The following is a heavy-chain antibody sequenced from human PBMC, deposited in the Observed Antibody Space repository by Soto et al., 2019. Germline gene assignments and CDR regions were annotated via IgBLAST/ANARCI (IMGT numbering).Heavy chain of an antibody. CDR1: GFTLSSYH. J-gene: IGHJ4*02. V-gene: IGHV3-7*01. CDR2: AKQDGSAK. CDR3: AKWRGQQSEVDC. D-gene: IGHD2-8*01. Sequence: EVPLVESGGGLAQPGGSLRLSCAAAGFTLSSYHMSWVRQAPGKGLEWVASAKQDGSAKDYVDSVKGRFTISRDNAKNSIYRQMNSLRVDDTAVSYCAKWRGQQSEVDCWGQGTLVTVSS.